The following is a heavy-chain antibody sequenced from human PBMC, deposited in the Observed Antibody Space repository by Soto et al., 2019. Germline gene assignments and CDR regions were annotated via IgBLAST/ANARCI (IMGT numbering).Heavy chain of an antibody. CDR1: GYTFTSYY. J-gene: IGHJ4*02. CDR3: ARDPWAFGGVIVLHFDY. CDR2: INPSGGST. D-gene: IGHD3-16*02. V-gene: IGHV1-46*01. Sequence: GASVKVSCKASGYTFTSYYMHWVRQAPGQGLEWMGIINPSGGSTSYAQKFQGRVTMTRDTSTSTVYMELSSLRSEDTAVYYCARDPWAFGGVIVLHFDYWGQGTLVTVSS.